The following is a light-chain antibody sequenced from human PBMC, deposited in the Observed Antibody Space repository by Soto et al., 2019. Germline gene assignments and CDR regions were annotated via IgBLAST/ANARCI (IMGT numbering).Light chain of an antibody. CDR3: ATWDDDLNAAV. V-gene: IGLV1-44*01. CDR1: SSNIAGNT. Sequence: QSVLTQPPSLSGTPGQRGTISCSGSSSNIAGNTVHWYQHLPGTAPKLLIYINDQRPSAVPGRFSASTSGTSASLAISGLQSDDEADYYCATWDDDLNAAVFGGGTQLTVL. CDR2: IND. J-gene: IGLJ7*01.